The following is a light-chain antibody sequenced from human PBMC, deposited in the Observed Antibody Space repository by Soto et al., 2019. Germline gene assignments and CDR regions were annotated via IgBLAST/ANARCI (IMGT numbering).Light chain of an antibody. CDR1: ALPKQY. CDR2: KDS. Sequence: SYELTQPPSMSVSPGQTARITCSGDALPKQYAYWYQQKPGQAPVLVIYKDSERPSGIPERFSGSSSGTTVTLTISGVQAEDEADYYCQSADSSGTLWVFGGGTKVTVL. V-gene: IGLV3-25*03. CDR3: QSADSSGTLWV. J-gene: IGLJ3*02.